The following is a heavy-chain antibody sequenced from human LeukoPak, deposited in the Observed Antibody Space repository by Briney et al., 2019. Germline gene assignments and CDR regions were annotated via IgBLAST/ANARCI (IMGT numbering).Heavy chain of an antibody. CDR3: ARDMRGEDAFDI. J-gene: IGHJ3*02. Sequence: ASVKVSCKASGYTFTSYYMHWVRQAPGQGLEWMGIINPSGGSTSYAQKFQGRVTMTTDTSTSTAYMELRSLRSDDTAVYYCARDMRGEDAFDIWGQGTMVTVSS. CDR2: INPSGGST. CDR1: GYTFTSYY. V-gene: IGHV1-46*01. D-gene: IGHD3-16*01.